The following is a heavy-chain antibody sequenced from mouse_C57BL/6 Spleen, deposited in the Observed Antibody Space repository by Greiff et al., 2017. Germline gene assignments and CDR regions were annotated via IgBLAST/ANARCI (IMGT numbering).Heavy chain of an antibody. Sequence: QVHVKQPGAELVMPGASVKLSCKASGYTFTSYWMHWVKQRPGQGLEWIGEIDPSDSYTNYNQKFKGKSTLTVDKSSSTAYMQLSSLTSEDSAVYYCARGAQARYFDYWGQGTTLTVSS. J-gene: IGHJ2*01. CDR3: ARGAQARYFDY. V-gene: IGHV1-69*01. D-gene: IGHD3-2*02. CDR2: IDPSDSYT. CDR1: GYTFTSYW.